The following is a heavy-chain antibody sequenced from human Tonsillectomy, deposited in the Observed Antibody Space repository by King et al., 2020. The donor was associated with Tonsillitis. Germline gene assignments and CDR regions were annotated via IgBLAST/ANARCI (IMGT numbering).Heavy chain of an antibody. D-gene: IGHD3-22*01. CDR3: AKGGVGGDSSGYYYGNWFDP. J-gene: IGHJ5*02. CDR2: ISGSGGST. CDR1: GFTFSSYA. Sequence: VQLVESGGGLVQPGGSLRLSCAASGFTFSSYAMSWVRQVPGKGLEWVSAISGSGGSTYYADSVKGRLTISRDNSKNTLYLQMNSLRAEDTAVYYCAKGGVGGDSSGYYYGNWFDPWGQGTLVTVSS. V-gene: IGHV3-23*04.